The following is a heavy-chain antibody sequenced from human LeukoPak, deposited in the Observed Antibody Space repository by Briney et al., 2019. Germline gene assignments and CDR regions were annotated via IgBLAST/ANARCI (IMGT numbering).Heavy chain of an antibody. D-gene: IGHD3-9*01. CDR2: INHSGST. CDR3: ARGGVKLRYFDWLLAFDY. CDR1: GGSFSGYY. J-gene: IGHJ4*02. Sequence: SETLSLTCAVYGGSFSGYYWSWIRQPPGKGLEWIGEINHSGSTNYNPSLKSRVTISVDTSKNQFSLKLSSVTAADTAAYYCARGGVKLRYFDWLLAFDYWGQGTLVTVSS. V-gene: IGHV4-34*01.